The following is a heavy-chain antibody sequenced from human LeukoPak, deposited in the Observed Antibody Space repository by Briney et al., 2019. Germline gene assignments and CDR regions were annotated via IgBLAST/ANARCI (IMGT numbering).Heavy chain of an antibody. D-gene: IGHD1-26*01. CDR3: ARERTASGSYCYYFDY. CDR1: GGTFSSYA. Sequence: GASVKVSCKASGGTFSSYAISWVRQAPGQGLEWMGGIIPIFGTANYAQKFQGRVTITADKSTSTAYMELSSLRSEDTAVYYCARERTASGSYCYYFDYWGQGTLVTVSS. V-gene: IGHV1-69*06. J-gene: IGHJ4*02. CDR2: IIPIFGTA.